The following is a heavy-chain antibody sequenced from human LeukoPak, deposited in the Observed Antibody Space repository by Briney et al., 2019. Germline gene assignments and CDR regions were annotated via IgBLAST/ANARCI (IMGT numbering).Heavy chain of an antibody. Sequence: GGSLRLSCAASGFTFSSYGMHLVRQAPGKGLEWVAVMSYHESNKYYTDSVKGRFTISRDNSKNTLYLQMNSLRAEDTAVYYCAKGRITYYDSSDAFDIWGQGTMVTVSS. CDR3: AKGRITYYDSSDAFDI. D-gene: IGHD3-22*01. CDR1: GFTFSSYG. V-gene: IGHV3-30*18. J-gene: IGHJ3*02. CDR2: MSYHESNK.